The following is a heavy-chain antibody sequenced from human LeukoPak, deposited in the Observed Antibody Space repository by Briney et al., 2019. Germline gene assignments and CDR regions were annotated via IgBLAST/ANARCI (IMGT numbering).Heavy chain of an antibody. CDR3: ARHDSSGYSSSWYSLERGRDAFDI. J-gene: IGHJ3*02. Sequence: PGGSLRLSCAASGFTFSSYSMNWVRQAPGKGLEWVSSISSSSSYIYYADSVKGRFTISRDNAKNSLYLQMNSLRAEDTAVYYCARHDSSGYSSSWYSLERGRDAFDIWGQGTMVTVSS. CDR1: GFTFSSYS. D-gene: IGHD6-13*01. CDR2: ISSSSSYI. V-gene: IGHV3-21*01.